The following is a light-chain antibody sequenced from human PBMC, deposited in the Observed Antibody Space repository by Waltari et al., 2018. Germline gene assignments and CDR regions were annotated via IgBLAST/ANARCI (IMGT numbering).Light chain of an antibody. Sequence: QSALTQTASVSGSPGQSITISCTGTSRDIGAYDFVPWYQQHPGKAPKVVISDVTNRPSGASHRFSASKSGNTASLTISALQAEDEADYYCCSYTSSDSYVFGPGTKVTV. J-gene: IGLJ1*01. V-gene: IGLV2-14*03. CDR3: CSYTSSDSYV. CDR1: SRDIGAYDF. CDR2: DVT.